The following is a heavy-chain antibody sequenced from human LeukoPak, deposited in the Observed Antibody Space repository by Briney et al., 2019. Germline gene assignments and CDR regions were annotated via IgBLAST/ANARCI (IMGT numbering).Heavy chain of an antibody. CDR3: AREITMVRGVTHDAFDI. CDR1: GFTFSSYW. J-gene: IGHJ3*02. CDR2: INSDGSST. Sequence: GGSLRLSCAASGFTFSSYWMHWVRHAPGKGLGWVSRINSDGSSTSYADSVKGRFTISRDNAKNTLYLQMNSLRAEDTAVYYCAREITMVRGVTHDAFDIWGQGTMVTVSS. D-gene: IGHD3-10*01. V-gene: IGHV3-74*01.